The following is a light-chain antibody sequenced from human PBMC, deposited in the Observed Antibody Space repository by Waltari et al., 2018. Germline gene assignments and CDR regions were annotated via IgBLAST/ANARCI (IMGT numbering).Light chain of an antibody. V-gene: IGKV1-5*03. J-gene: IGKJ1*01. CDR2: KAS. Sequence: DIKMTQSPSTLSASVGDRVTITCRASQSISDWLAWYQQKPGKAPKLLIYKASDLESGVPSRFSGSGSGTEFTLTISSLQPDDFATYYCQHYDGFPWTFGQGTEVESK. CDR1: QSISDW. CDR3: QHYDGFPWT.